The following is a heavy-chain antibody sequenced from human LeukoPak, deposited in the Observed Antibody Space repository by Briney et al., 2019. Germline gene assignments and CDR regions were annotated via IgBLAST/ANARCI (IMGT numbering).Heavy chain of an antibody. CDR1: GFTFSTYA. CDR3: ARVSTSGSGNYLTRAFDI. D-gene: IGHD3-10*01. Sequence: HSGGSLSLSCAASGFTFSTYAMHWVRRAPGKGLEWVTVISFDGSDKYYIDSVKGRFTISRDNSKNTLYLEMNSLRPEDTAVYYCARVSTSGSGNYLTRAFDIWGQGTVVTVSS. V-gene: IGHV3-30-3*01. CDR2: ISFDGSDK. J-gene: IGHJ3*02.